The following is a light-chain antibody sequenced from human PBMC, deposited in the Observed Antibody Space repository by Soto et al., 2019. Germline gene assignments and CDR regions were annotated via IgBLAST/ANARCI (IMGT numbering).Light chain of an antibody. CDR3: QTYNSAPLT. CDR2: ATS. V-gene: IGKV1-27*01. J-gene: IGKJ4*01. Sequence: GDRVTITCRASQGIAPYLAWFQQKPGKVPKLLIYATSTLQSGVPSRFSGSGSGTDFTLTISSLQPEDVGTYYCQTYNSAPLTFGGGTKVEIK. CDR1: QGIAPY.